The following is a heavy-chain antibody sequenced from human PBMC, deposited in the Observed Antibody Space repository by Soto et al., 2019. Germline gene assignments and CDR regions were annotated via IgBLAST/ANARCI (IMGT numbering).Heavy chain of an antibody. J-gene: IGHJ5*02. Sequence: SETLSLTCAVYGGSFSDYYWSWIRQPPGKGLEWIGEINHSGSTNYNPSLKSRVTISVDTSKNQFSLKLSSVTAADTAVYYCARVPSRRPLNWFDPWGQGTLVTVSS. CDR3: ARVPSRRPLNWFDP. CDR1: GGSFSDYY. CDR2: INHSGST. V-gene: IGHV4-34*01. D-gene: IGHD6-6*01.